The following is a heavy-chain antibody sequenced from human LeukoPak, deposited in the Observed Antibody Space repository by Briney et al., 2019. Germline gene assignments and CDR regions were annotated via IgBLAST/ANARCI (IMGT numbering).Heavy chain of an antibody. D-gene: IGHD3-10*01. V-gene: IGHV3-30*04. CDR3: ARGITMVRGVIPYPMVY. J-gene: IGHJ4*02. CDR1: GFTFSSYA. CDR2: ISYDGSNK. Sequence: GGSLRLSCAASGFTFSSYAMHWVRQAPGKGLEWVAVISYDGSNKYYADSVKDRFTISRDNSKNTLYLQMNSLRAEDTAVYYCARGITMVRGVIPYPMVYWGQGTLVTVSS.